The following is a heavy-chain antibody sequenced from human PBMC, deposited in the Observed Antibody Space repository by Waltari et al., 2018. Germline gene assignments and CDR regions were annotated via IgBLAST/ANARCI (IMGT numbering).Heavy chain of an antibody. V-gene: IGHV4-39*01. J-gene: IGHJ4*02. CDR1: GGSISSSSYY. CDR3: ASPRREYCSSTSCYGFFDY. D-gene: IGHD2-2*01. Sequence: QLQLQESGPGLVKPSETLSLTCTVSGGSISSSSYYWGWIRQPPGKGLEWIGSIYYSGSTYYTPSLKSRVTISVDTSKSQFSRKLSSVTAADTAVYYCASPRREYCSSTSCYGFFDYWGQGTLVTVSS. CDR2: IYYSGST.